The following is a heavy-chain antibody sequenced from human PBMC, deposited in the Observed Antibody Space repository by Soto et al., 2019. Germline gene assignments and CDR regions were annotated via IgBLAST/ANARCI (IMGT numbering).Heavy chain of an antibody. D-gene: IGHD3-9*01. V-gene: IGHV4-34*01. J-gene: IGHJ5*02. CDR3: ARDFYYDILTGYYRSGWFDP. CDR1: GGSFSGYY. Sequence: QVQLQQWGAGLLKPSETLSLTCAVYGGSFSGYYWSWIRQPPGKGLEWIGEINHSGSTNYNPSLKRRVTISVDTSKNQFSLKLSSVTAADTAVYYCARDFYYDILTGYYRSGWFDPWGQGTLVTVSS. CDR2: INHSGST.